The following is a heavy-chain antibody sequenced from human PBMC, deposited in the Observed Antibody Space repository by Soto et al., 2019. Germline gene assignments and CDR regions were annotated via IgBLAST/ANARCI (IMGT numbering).Heavy chain of an antibody. CDR2: IHSDGITT. V-gene: IGHV3-74*01. Sequence: GGSLRLSCAASGFTFSTYWMHWVRQAPGTGLVWVSRIHSDGITTLYADSVTGRFTISRDNAKNTVFLQMNSLRAEDTAVYYCATGPTPAFAFWGRGTMVTVSS. D-gene: IGHD1-1*01. CDR1: GFTFSTYW. J-gene: IGHJ3*01. CDR3: ATGPTPAFAF.